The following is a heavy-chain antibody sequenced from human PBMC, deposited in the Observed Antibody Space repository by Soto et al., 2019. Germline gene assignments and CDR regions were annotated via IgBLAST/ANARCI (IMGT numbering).Heavy chain of an antibody. CDR3: ARKRPNCGGDCYSH. J-gene: IGHJ4*02. CDR2: IIPIFGTA. V-gene: IGHV1-69*13. CDR1: GGTFSSYA. D-gene: IGHD2-21*02. Sequence: SVKVSCKASGGTFSSYAIRWARQAPGQGLEWMGGIIPIFGTANYAQKFQGRVTITADESTSTAYMELSSLRSEDTAVYYCARKRPNCGGDCYSHWGQGTLVT.